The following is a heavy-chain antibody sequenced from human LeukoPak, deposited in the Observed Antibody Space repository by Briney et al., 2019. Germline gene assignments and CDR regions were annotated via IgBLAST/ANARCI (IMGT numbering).Heavy chain of an antibody. D-gene: IGHD3-22*01. J-gene: IGHJ3*02. CDR1: GGSISSYY. Sequence: SETLSLTCTVSGGSISSYYWSWIRQPPGKGLEWIGYIYYSGSTNYNPSLKSRVTISVDTSKNQFSLKLSSVTAADTAVYYCARGPYDKDAFDIWGQGTMVTVSS. CDR3: ARGPYDKDAFDI. CDR2: IYYSGST. V-gene: IGHV4-59*01.